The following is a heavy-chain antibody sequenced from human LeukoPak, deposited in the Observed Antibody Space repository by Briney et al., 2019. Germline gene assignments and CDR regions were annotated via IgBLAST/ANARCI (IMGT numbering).Heavy chain of an antibody. CDR2: IYYSGST. CDR3: ARTTEGGYTYNYFYYYYMDV. J-gene: IGHJ6*03. V-gene: IGHV4-59*01. D-gene: IGHD5-18*01. Sequence: PSETLSLTCAVYGGSFSGYYWSWIRQPPGKGLEWIGYIYYSGSTNYNPSLKSRISISVDTSKNQFSLKLSSVTAADTAVYYCARTTEGGYTYNYFYYYYMDVWGKGTTVTISS. CDR1: GGSFSGYY.